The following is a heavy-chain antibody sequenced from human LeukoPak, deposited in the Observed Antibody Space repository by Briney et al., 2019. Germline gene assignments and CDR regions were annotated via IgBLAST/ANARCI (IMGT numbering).Heavy chain of an antibody. CDR3: ARNLERSQFGDY. Sequence: GGSLRLSCAASGFTFSDYYMSWIRQAPGKGLEWVAVIWYDGSNKYYADSVKGRFTISRDNSKNTLYLQMNSLRAEDTAVYYCARNLERSQFGDYRGQGTLVTVSS. D-gene: IGHD1-1*01. V-gene: IGHV3-33*08. CDR1: GFTFSDYY. J-gene: IGHJ4*02. CDR2: IWYDGSNK.